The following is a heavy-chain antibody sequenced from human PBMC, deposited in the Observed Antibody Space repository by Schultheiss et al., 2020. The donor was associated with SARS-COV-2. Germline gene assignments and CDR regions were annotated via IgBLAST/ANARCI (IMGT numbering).Heavy chain of an antibody. J-gene: IGHJ5*02. CDR1: GFTVSSNY. CDR2: IYSGGST. CDR3: ARQVVVAARLDP. V-gene: IGHV3-53*01. D-gene: IGHD2-15*01. Sequence: GGSLRLSCAASGFTVSSNYMSWVRQAPGKGLEWVSVIYSGGSTYYADSVKGRFTISRDNSKNTLYLQMNSLRAEDTAVYYCARQVVVAARLDPWGQGTLVTVSS.